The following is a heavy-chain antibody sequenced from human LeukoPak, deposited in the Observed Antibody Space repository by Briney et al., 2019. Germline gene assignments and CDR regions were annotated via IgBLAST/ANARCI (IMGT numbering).Heavy chain of an antibody. J-gene: IGHJ5*02. CDR3: ARRRVAATAGWSDP. D-gene: IGHD6-13*01. CDR2: IHNNGAT. V-gene: IGHV4-39*01. CDR1: GGSITDNTYY. Sequence: PPETLSLTCAVSGGSITDNTYYWGWIRQPPGEGLEWIGCIHNNGATYYDPSLKSRVTFSMDTSKNQVFLTLTSVTAADTAVYYCARRRVAATAGWSDPWGQGTLVTVSS.